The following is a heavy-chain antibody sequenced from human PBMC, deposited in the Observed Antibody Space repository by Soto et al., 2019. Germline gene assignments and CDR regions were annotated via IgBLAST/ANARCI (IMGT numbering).Heavy chain of an antibody. CDR2: IKRKAEGGTT. J-gene: IGHJ4*02. Sequence: EVQLVESGGGLVKPGGSLRLSCVVSGFTFSNAWMNWVRQAPGKGLEWVGRIKRKAEGGTTDYPAPVKGRFTISRDDSKSTLYLQMSSLKTEDTAVYYCTTEAGRSGWYWGQGTLVTVSS. D-gene: IGHD6-19*01. V-gene: IGHV3-15*01. CDR3: TTEAGRSGWY. CDR1: GFTFSNAW.